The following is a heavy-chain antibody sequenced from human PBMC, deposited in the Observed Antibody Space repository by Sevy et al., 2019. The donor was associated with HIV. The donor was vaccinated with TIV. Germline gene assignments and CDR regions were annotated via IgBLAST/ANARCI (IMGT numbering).Heavy chain of an antibody. J-gene: IGHJ5*01. Sequence: GGSLRLSCSASGFNVRSFSMHWVRQAPGKGLEWVAAILYNVRTEEYADSVRGRFTISREKSKNTVNLEMNSLRVEDTVLYFCARDSARVIVPTAGFDSWGQGVLVTVSS. CDR1: GFNVRSFS. CDR2: ILYNVRTE. CDR3: ARDSARVIVPTAGFDS. V-gene: IGHV3-33*01. D-gene: IGHD2-21*01.